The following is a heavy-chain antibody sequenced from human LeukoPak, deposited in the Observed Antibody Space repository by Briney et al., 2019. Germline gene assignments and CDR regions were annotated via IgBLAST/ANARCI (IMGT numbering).Heavy chain of an antibody. V-gene: IGHV7-4-1*02. Sequence: ASVKVSCKASGYTFTGYYIQWVRQAPGQGLEWMGWINTNTGNPMYAQGFTGRFVFSLDTSVSTAYLQISSLEAEDTAIYYCAREAYGSGSYHFDYWGQGTLVTASS. CDR2: INTNTGNP. J-gene: IGHJ4*02. CDR3: AREAYGSGSYHFDY. CDR1: GYTFTGYY. D-gene: IGHD3-10*01.